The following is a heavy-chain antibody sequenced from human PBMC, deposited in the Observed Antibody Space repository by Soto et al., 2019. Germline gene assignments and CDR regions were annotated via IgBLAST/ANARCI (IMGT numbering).Heavy chain of an antibody. V-gene: IGHV4-30-2*01. CDR2: IYHSGST. CDR3: ARVYSSGWYRGYYFDY. J-gene: IGHJ4*02. CDR1: GGSISSGGYS. Sequence: SETLSLTCAVSGGSISSGGYSWSWIRQPPGKGLEWIGYIYHSGSTYYNPSLKSRVTISVDRSKNQFSLKLSSVTAADTAVYYCARVYSSGWYRGYYFDYWGQGTLVTVS. D-gene: IGHD6-19*01.